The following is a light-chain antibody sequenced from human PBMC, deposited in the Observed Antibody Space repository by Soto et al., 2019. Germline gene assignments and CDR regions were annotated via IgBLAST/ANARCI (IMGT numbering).Light chain of an antibody. V-gene: IGKV3-20*01. CDR1: QSVRSSD. CDR3: QQYGSSPYT. CDR2: DAS. Sequence: EIVLTQSPGTLSLSPGERATHSCRASQSVRSSDLAWHQQKPGQAPRLLIYDASSRATGIPDRFSGSGSGTDFTLTISRLEPEDFAVYYCQQYGSSPYTFGQGTKLEIK. J-gene: IGKJ2*01.